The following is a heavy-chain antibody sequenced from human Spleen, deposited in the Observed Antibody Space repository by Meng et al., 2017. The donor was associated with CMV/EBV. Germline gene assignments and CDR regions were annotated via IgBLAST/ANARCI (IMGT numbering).Heavy chain of an antibody. CDR1: GFTFSSYA. CDR3: ARSQGIARDAFDN. Sequence: GESLKISCAASGFTFSSYAMNWVRQAPGKGLEWVAVISYDGSNKYYADSVKGRFTISRDNSKNTLYLQMNSLRAEDTAVYYCARSQGIARDAFDNWGQGTMVTVSS. D-gene: IGHD2-21*01. J-gene: IGHJ3*02. V-gene: IGHV3-30-3*01. CDR2: ISYDGSNK.